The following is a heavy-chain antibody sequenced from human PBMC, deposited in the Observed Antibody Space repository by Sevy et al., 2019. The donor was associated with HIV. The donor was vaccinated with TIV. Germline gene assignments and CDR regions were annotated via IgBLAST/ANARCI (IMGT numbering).Heavy chain of an antibody. Sequence: GGSLRHSCAASGFTFSSYAMHWVRQAPGKGLEWVAVISYDGSNKYYADSVKGRFTISRDNSKNTLYLQMNSLRAEDTAVYYCARVKGAAAGPGYYYYGMDVWGQGTTVTVSS. J-gene: IGHJ6*02. V-gene: IGHV3-30*04. CDR2: ISYDGSNK. CDR1: GFTFSSYA. CDR3: ARVKGAAAGPGYYYYGMDV. D-gene: IGHD6-13*01.